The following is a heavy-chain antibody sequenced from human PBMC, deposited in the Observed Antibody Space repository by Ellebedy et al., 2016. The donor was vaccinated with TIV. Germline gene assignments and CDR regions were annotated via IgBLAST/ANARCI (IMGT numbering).Heavy chain of an antibody. D-gene: IGHD1-26*01. V-gene: IGHV3-23*01. CDR2: ISNSGGSA. CDR3: AKGGGASFYDS. Sequence: PGGSLRLSCAASGFTFSTYAMSWVRQAPGKGLEWVSAISNSGGSAYYADSVKGRFTISRDNAKNTLYLQMDSLSAEDTAVYYCAKGGGASFYDSWGQGTLVTVSS. J-gene: IGHJ5*01. CDR1: GFTFSTYA.